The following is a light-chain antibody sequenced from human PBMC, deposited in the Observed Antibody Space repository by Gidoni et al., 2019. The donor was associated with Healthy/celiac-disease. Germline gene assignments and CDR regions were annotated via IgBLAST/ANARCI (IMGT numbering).Light chain of an antibody. CDR3: QQYGSSPFT. CDR1: QSVSSSY. Sequence: EIGLTQSPGTLSLSPGERATRSCRASQSVSSSYLAWYQQKPGQAPRLLIYGASSRATGIPDRFSGSGSGTDFTLTISRLEPEDFAVYYCQQYGSSPFTFGPGTKVDIK. V-gene: IGKV3-20*01. CDR2: GAS. J-gene: IGKJ3*01.